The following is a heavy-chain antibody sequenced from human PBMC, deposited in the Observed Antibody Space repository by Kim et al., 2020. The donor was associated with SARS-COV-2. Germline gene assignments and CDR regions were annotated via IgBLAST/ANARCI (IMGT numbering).Heavy chain of an antibody. Sequence: ASVKVSCKASGYTFTDYYIHWVRRAPGQGLEWMGGINPNSGGTNFAQKFQGRVTMTRDTSISTAYMELSRLRSDDTAVYYCARGNYYYASGRDYYFYTMDVWGQGTTVTVSS. V-gene: IGHV1-2*02. CDR3: ARGNYYYASGRDYYFYTMDV. D-gene: IGHD3-10*01. CDR1: GYTFTDYY. J-gene: IGHJ6*02. CDR2: INPNSGGT.